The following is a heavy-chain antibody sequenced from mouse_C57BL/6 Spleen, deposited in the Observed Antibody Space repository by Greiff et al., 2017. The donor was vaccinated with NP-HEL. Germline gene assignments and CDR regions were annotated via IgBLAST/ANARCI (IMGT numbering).Heavy chain of an antibody. J-gene: IGHJ4*01. CDR2: IYPENGDT. CDR1: GYAFSSSW. CDR3: ARWDRYAMDY. Sequence: QVQLQQSGPELVKPGASVKISCKASGYAFSSSWMHWVKQRPGKGLEWIGRIYPENGDTNYNGKFKGKATLTADKSSSAAYMQLSRRTSENSAVYLCARWDRYAMDYWGQGTSVTVAS. V-gene: IGHV1-82*01. D-gene: IGHD2-14*01.